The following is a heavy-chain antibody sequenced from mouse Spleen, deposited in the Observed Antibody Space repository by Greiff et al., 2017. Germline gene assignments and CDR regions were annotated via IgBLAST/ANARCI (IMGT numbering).Heavy chain of an antibody. Sequence: VQLQQSGAELARPGASVKLSCKASGYTFTSYGISWVKQRTGQGLEWIGEIYPRSGNTYYNEKFKGKATLTADKSSSTAYMELRSLTSEDSAVYFCARIYGSSYGFDYWGQGTTLTVSS. D-gene: IGHD1-1*01. J-gene: IGHJ2*01. CDR2: IYPRSGNT. CDR1: GYTFTSYG. V-gene: IGHV1-81*01. CDR3: ARIYGSSYGFDY.